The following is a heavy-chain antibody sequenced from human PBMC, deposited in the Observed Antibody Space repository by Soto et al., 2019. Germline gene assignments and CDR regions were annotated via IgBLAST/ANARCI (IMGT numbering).Heavy chain of an antibody. Sequence: QITLKESGPTLVKPTQTLTLTCTFSGFSLSTSGVGVGWIRQPPGKALEWLALIYWDDDKRYSPSLKSRLTITKDTSKNQVVLTMTNMDPVDTATYYCAHRHLDRWELLSFDYWGQGTLVTVSS. V-gene: IGHV2-5*02. CDR3: AHRHLDRWELLSFDY. CDR2: IYWDDDK. D-gene: IGHD1-26*01. J-gene: IGHJ4*02. CDR1: GFSLSTSGVG.